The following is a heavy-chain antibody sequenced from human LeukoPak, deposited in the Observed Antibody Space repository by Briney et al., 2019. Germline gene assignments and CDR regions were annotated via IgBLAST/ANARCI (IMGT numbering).Heavy chain of an antibody. CDR2: INHSGSA. J-gene: IGHJ6*02. Sequence: KTSETLSLTCAVYGGSFSGFYWSWIRQSPGKGLEWIGEINHSGSANYNPSLKSRGTISIDTSQNQFSLKLSSVTAADTAVYYCARHRFTMVRGVGSMDVWGQGTTVTVSS. CDR1: GGSFSGFY. V-gene: IGHV4-34*01. CDR3: ARHRFTMVRGVGSMDV. D-gene: IGHD3-10*01.